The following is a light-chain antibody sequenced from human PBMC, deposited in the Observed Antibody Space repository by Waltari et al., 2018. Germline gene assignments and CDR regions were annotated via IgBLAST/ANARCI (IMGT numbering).Light chain of an antibody. CDR1: QTIGRS. Sequence: ETVVPQSPATLSVSPGERVTLSCRTSQTIGRSVAWYQRKPGQAPRLVIYGASIRATGIPARFSGSGSETEFALTISGLQSEDFAVYYCQHYNNWPPGTFGQGTKVEI. V-gene: IGKV3-15*01. CDR3: QHYNNWPPGT. CDR2: GAS. J-gene: IGKJ1*01.